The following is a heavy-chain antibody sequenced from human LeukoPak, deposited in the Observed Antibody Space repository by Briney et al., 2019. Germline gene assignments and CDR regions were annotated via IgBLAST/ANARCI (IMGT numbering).Heavy chain of an antibody. V-gene: IGHV4-31*03. CDR2: IYYSGST. J-gene: IGHJ6*04. D-gene: IGHD3-10*01. Sequence: SETLSLTCTVSGGSISSGGYYWSWISQHPGKGLEWIGYIYYSGSTYYNPSLKSRVTISVDTSKNQFSLKLSSVTAADTAVYYCARSYGSGSSYGMDVWGKGTTVTVSS. CDR1: GGSISSGGYY. CDR3: ARSYGSGSSYGMDV.